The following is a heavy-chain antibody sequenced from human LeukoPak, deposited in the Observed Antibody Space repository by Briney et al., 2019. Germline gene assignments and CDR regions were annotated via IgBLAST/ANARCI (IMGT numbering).Heavy chain of an antibody. CDR2: ISYDGSNK. CDR1: GFTFSSYA. Sequence: GGSLRLSCAASGFTFSSYAMHWVRQAPGKGLEWVAVISYDGSNKYYADSVKGRFTISRDNSKNTLYLQMNSLRAEDTAVYYCARDLDYWGQGTLVTVSS. V-gene: IGHV3-30*04. J-gene: IGHJ4*02. CDR3: ARDLDY.